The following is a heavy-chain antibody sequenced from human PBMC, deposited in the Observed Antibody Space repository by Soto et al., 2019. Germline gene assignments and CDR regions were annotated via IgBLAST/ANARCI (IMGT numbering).Heavy chain of an antibody. CDR1: CGSFSGYY. V-gene: IGHV4-34*01. CDR3: ARTARFDC. J-gene: IGHJ4*02. Sequence: QVQLQQWGAGLLKPSETLSLTCAVYCGSFSGYYWSWIRQPPGKGLEWIREINHSGSTNYNPSLKSRVTMSVDTSKTQFTLKLSSVTAADTAVYYCARTARFDCWGQGTLVTVSS. CDR2: INHSGST.